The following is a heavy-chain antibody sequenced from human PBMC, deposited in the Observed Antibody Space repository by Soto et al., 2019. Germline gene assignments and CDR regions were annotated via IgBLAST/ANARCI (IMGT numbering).Heavy chain of an antibody. Sequence: KTGGSLRLSCAASGFTFSSYSINWVRQAPGKGLEWVSSISSSSSYIYYADSVKGRFTISRDNAKNSLYLQMNSLRAEDTAVYYCARDRMVRGVIGLWGQGTLVTVS. V-gene: IGHV3-21*01. CDR2: ISSSSSYI. CDR1: GFTFSSYS. D-gene: IGHD3-10*01. J-gene: IGHJ5*02. CDR3: ARDRMVRGVIGL.